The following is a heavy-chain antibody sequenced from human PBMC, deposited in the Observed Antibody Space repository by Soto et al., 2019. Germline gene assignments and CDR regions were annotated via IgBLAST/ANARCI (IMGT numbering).Heavy chain of an antibody. CDR3: ARGGTRGWLKGAYDV. J-gene: IGHJ3*01. CDR2: ITPMFGIP. Sequence: QVQLVQSGAEVKKPGSSVKVSCKASGGTLNKHAITWVRRAPGQGLEWLGGITPMFGIPNYPQKFQGRVTITADDYTNTSHMELHSLTSDDTAVYYCARGGTRGWLKGAYDVWGQGTMGTVSS. D-gene: IGHD6-19*01. CDR1: GGTLNKHA. V-gene: IGHV1-69*01.